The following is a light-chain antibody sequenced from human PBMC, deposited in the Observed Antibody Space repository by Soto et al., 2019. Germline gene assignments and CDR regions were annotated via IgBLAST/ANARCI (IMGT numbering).Light chain of an antibody. Sequence: EIVLTQSPATLCLSPGRRATLSCSASQSVGTFFAWYQQKPGQAHRLLIYDASNRATGIPTRFSGSGSGTDFTLTISSLEPEDFAVYYCQQYNNWPQWTFGPGTQVDIK. CDR3: QQYNNWPQWT. V-gene: IGKV3-11*01. J-gene: IGKJ1*01. CDR1: QSVGTF. CDR2: DAS.